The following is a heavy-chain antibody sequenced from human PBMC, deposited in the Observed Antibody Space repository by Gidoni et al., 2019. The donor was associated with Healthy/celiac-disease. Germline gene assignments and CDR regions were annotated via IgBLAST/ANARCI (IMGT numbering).Heavy chain of an antibody. CDR2: INHSGST. CDR3: ARAATIFGVVNAFDI. V-gene: IGHV4-34*01. Sequence: QVQLQQWGAGLLKPSETLSLTCAVYGGSFSGYYWSWIRQPPGKGLEWIGEINHSGSTNYNPSLKSRVTISVDTSKNQFSLKLSSVTAADTAVYYCARAATIFGVVNAFDIWGQGTMVTVSS. J-gene: IGHJ3*02. D-gene: IGHD3-3*01. CDR1: GGSFSGYY.